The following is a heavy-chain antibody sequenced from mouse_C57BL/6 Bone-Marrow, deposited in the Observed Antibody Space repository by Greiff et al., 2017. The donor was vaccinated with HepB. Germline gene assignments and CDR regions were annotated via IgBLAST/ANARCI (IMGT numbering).Heavy chain of an antibody. CDR1: GYTFTNYW. V-gene: IGHV1-63*01. D-gene: IGHD1-1*01. CDR2: IYPGGGYT. CDR3: ARRGVDYYDREYFDV. Sequence: QVQLQQSGAELVRPGTSVKMSCKASGYTFTNYWIGWAKQRPGHGLEWIGDIYPGGGYTNYNEKFKGKATLTADKSSSTAYMQFSSLTSEDSAIYYYARRGVDYYDREYFDVWGTGTTVTVSS. J-gene: IGHJ1*03.